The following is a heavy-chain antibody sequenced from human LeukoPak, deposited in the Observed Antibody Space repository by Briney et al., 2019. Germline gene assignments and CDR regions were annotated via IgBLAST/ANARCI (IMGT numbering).Heavy chain of an antibody. V-gene: IGHV5-51*01. D-gene: IGHD5-18*01. J-gene: IGHJ4*02. CDR2: IYPGDSDT. CDR1: GYSFTSYW. CDR3: ARTQNVDTAMVRYYFDY. Sequence: GESLKISCKGSGYSFTSYWIGWVRQMPGKGLEWMGIIYPGDSDTRYSPSFQGHVTISADKSISTAYLQRSSLKASDTAMYYCARTQNVDTAMVRYYFDYWGQGTLVTVSS.